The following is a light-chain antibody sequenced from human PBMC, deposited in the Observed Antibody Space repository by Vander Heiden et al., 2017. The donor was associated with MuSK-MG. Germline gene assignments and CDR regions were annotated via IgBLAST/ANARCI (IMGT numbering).Light chain of an antibody. CDR1: SSDVGSYNF. V-gene: IGLV2-23*01. Sequence: QSALTQPASVSGSPGQSITISCTGTSSDVGSYNFVSWYQQHPGKAPKLMIYEGSKRPSGVSNRFSGSKSGNTASLTISGLQAEDEADYYCCSYAGSPYVFGTGTKVTVL. CDR2: EGS. CDR3: CSYAGSPYV. J-gene: IGLJ1*01.